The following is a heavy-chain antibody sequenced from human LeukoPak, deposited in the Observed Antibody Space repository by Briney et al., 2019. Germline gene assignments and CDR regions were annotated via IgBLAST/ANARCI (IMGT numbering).Heavy chain of an antibody. Sequence: SETLSLTCAVYGGSFSGYYWSWIRQPPGKGLEWIGEINHSGSTNYNPSLKSRVTISVDTSKNQFSLKLSSVTAADTAVYYCARGGSSSSRLAKYYFDYWGQGTLVTVSS. V-gene: IGHV4-34*01. CDR2: INHSGST. J-gene: IGHJ4*02. CDR1: GGSFSGYY. CDR3: ARGGSSSSRLAKYYFDY. D-gene: IGHD6-6*01.